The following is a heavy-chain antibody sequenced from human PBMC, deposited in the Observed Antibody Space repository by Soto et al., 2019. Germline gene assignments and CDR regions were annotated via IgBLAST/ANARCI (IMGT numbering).Heavy chain of an antibody. CDR3: ARDPIAAAGTVPFDY. D-gene: IGHD6-13*01. CDR1: GFTFSSYS. V-gene: IGHV3-21*01. CDR2: ISSSSSYI. Sequence: GGSLRLSCAASGFTFSSYSMNWVRQAPGKGLEWVSSISSSSSYIYYADSVKGRFTISRDNAKNSLYLQMNSLRAEDTAVYYCARDPIAAAGTVPFDYWGQGTLVTVSS. J-gene: IGHJ4*02.